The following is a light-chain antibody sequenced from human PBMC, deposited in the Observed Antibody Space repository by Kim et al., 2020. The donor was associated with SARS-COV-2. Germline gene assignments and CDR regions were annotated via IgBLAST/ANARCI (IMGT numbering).Light chain of an antibody. CDR2: AAS. CDR1: QGISNS. CDR3: LQHNDYPYM. Sequence: SESIGDRVTITCRGSQGISNSVAWFQQKQGEVPKRLVYAASSLQSGVPSRFSGSGSGTEFTLTISGLQPEDFATYYCLQHNDYPYMFGQGTKLEI. J-gene: IGKJ2*01. V-gene: IGKV1-17*03.